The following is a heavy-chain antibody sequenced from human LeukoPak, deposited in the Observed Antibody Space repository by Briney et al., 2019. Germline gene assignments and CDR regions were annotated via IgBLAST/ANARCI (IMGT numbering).Heavy chain of an antibody. D-gene: IGHD1-26*01. CDR2: ISGSGGST. CDR1: GFTFSSYG. J-gene: IGHJ3*02. V-gene: IGHV3-23*01. Sequence: GGSLRLSCAASGFTFSSYGMSWVRQAPGKGLEWVSAISGSGGSTYYADSVKGRFTISRDNSKNTLYLQMNSLRAEGTAVYYCAKDSGSYSWAFDIWGQGTMVTVSS. CDR3: AKDSGSYSWAFDI.